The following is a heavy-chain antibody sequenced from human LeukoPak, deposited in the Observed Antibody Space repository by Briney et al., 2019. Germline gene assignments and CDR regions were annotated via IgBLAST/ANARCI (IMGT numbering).Heavy chain of an antibody. D-gene: IGHD2-2*01. CDR2: INHSGST. Sequence: ETLSLTCXXYGGSFXGYYWSWIRQPPGKGLEWIGEINHSGSTNYNPSLKSRVTISVDTSKNQFSLKLSSVTAADTAVYYCAGGGGSDIVVVPAANNWFDPWGQGTLVTVSS. CDR1: GGSFXGYY. V-gene: IGHV4-34*01. J-gene: IGHJ5*02. CDR3: AGGGGSDIVVVPAANNWFDP.